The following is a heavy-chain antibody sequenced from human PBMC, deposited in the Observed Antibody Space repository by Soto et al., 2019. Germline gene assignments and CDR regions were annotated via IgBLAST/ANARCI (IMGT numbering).Heavy chain of an antibody. D-gene: IGHD2-8*01. CDR2: NSAYNGNT. CDR3: ARDDRYCTNGVCYGPLNWFDP. V-gene: IGHV1-18*01. J-gene: IGHJ5*02. CDR1: GYTFTSYG. Sequence: ASVKVSCKASGYTFTSYGISWVRQPPGQGLEWMGWNSAYNGNTNYAQKLQGRVTMTTDTYTSTAYMELRSLRSDDTAVYYCARDDRYCTNGVCYGPLNWFDPWGQGTLVTVSS.